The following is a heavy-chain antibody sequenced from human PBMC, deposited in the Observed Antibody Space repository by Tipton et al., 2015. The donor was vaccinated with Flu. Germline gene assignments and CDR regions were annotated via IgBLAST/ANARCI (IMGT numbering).Heavy chain of an antibody. Sequence: TLSLTCAVYGGSFSGYYWSWIRQPPGKGLEWIGEINHSGSTNYNPSLKSRVTVSVDTPKNQFSLKLSSVTAADTAVYYCARVTGLLWFGEARGWFDPWGQGTLVTVSS. J-gene: IGHJ5*02. CDR2: INHSGST. CDR3: ARVTGLLWFGEARGWFDP. CDR1: GGSFSGYY. D-gene: IGHD3-10*01. V-gene: IGHV4-34*01.